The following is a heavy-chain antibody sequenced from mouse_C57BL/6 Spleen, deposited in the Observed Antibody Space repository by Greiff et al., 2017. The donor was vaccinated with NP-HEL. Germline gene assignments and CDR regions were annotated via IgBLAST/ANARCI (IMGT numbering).Heavy chain of an antibody. CDR1: GYTFTSYW. CDR3: AKGGITTVVATDV. J-gene: IGHJ1*03. D-gene: IGHD1-1*01. Sequence: VQLQQPGAELVKPGASVKLSCKASGYTFTSYWMQWVKQRPGQGLEWIGEIDPSDSYTNYNQKFKGKATLTVDTSSSTAYMQLSSLTSEDSAVYYCAKGGITTVVATDVWGTGTTVTVSS. V-gene: IGHV1-50*01. CDR2: IDPSDSYT.